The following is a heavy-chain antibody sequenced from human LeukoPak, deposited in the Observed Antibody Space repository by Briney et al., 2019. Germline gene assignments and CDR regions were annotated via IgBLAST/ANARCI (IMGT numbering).Heavy chain of an antibody. D-gene: IGHD6-19*01. CDR2: ISYDGSNK. V-gene: IGHV3-30*14. CDR3: ARKQWLPYFDY. Sequence: GRSLRLSCAASGFTFSSYAMHWVRQAPGKGLEWVAVISYDGSNKYYADSVKGRFTISRDNSKNTLYLQMNSLRAEDTAVYYCARKQWLPYFDYWGQGTLVTVSS. J-gene: IGHJ4*02. CDR1: GFTFSSYA.